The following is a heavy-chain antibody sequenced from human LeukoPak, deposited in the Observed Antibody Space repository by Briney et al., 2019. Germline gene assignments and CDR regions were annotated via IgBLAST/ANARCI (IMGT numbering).Heavy chain of an antibody. D-gene: IGHD6-13*01. CDR2: IYHSGST. Sequence: SGTLSLTCAVSGGSISSSNWWSWVRQPPGKGLEWIGEIYHSGSTNYNPSLKSRVTISVDTSKNQFSLKLSSVTAADTAVYYCARAYSSSWYRSYFDYWGQGTLVTVSS. CDR1: GGSISSSNW. CDR3: ARAYSSSWYRSYFDY. J-gene: IGHJ4*02. V-gene: IGHV4-4*02.